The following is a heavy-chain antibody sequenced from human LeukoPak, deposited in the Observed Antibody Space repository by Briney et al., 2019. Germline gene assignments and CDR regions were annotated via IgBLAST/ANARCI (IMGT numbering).Heavy chain of an antibody. CDR2: ISSSGSTI. V-gene: IGHV3-11*01. Sequence: PGGSLRLSCAASGFTFSDYYMSWIRQAPGKGLEWVSYISSSGSTIYYADSVKGRFTISRDNAKNSLYLQMNNLRAEDTAVYYCASHSSGWYSRRYFDYWGQGTLVTVSS. CDR1: GFTFSDYY. J-gene: IGHJ4*02. CDR3: ASHSSGWYSRRYFDY. D-gene: IGHD6-19*01.